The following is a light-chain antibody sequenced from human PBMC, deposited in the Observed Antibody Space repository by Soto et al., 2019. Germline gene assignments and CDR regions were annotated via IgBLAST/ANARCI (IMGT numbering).Light chain of an antibody. J-gene: IGLJ1*01. V-gene: IGLV2-14*01. CDR2: DLS. Sequence: QSVLTQPASVSGSPGQSITISCTGTSSDVGGYNYVSWYQQHPGKAPKLMIYDLSDRPSGVSNRFSGSKSGNTASLTISGLQSEDEADYYCSSYTSSRTYVFGTGTKVTVL. CDR3: SSYTSSRTYV. CDR1: SSDVGGYNY.